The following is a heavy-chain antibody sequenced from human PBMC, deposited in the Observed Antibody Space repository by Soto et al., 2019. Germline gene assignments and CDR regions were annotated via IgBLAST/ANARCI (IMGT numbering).Heavy chain of an antibody. CDR1: GFTFSSYA. J-gene: IGHJ4*02. CDR2: ISGSGGST. D-gene: IGHD6-19*01. V-gene: IGHV3-23*01. CDR3: AKDLYSSGWYY. Sequence: GGSLGLSCAASGFTFSSYAMSWVRQARGKGLEWVSAISGSGGSTYYADSVKGRFTISRDNSKNTLYLQMNSLRAEDTAVYYCAKDLYSSGWYYWGQGTLVTVSS.